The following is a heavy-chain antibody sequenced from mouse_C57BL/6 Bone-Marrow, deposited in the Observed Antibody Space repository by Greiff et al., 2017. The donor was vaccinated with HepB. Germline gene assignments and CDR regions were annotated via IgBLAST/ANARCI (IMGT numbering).Heavy chain of an antibody. V-gene: IGHV3-6*01. D-gene: IGHD2-4*01. J-gene: IGHJ3*01. CDR1: GYSITSGYY. Sequence: DVQLQESGPGLVKPSQSLSLTCSVTGYSITSGYYWNWIRQFPGNKLEWMGYISYDGSNNYNPSLKNRISITRDTSKNQFFLKLNSVTTEDTATYYCAREIYYDYGAWFSYWGQGTLVTVSA. CDR2: ISYDGSN. CDR3: AREIYYDYGAWFSY.